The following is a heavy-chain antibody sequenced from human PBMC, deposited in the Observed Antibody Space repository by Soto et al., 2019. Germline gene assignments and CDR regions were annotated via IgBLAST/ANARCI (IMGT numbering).Heavy chain of an antibody. J-gene: IGHJ4*02. CDR1: GGSISSSSYY. CDR2: IYYSGST. Sequence: SETLSLTCTVSGGSISSSSYYWGWIRQPPGKGLEWIGSIYYSGSTYYNPSLKSRVTISVDTSKNQFSLKLSSVTAADTAVYYCARLDIVVVVAAGSLFDYWGQGTLVTVSS. D-gene: IGHD2-15*01. CDR3: ARLDIVVVVAAGSLFDY. V-gene: IGHV4-39*01.